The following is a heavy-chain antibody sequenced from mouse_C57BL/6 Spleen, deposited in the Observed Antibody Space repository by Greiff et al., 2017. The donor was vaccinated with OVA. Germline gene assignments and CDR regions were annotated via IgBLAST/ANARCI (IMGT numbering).Heavy chain of an antibody. CDR3: TNGNSWFAY. Sequence: VQLQQSGAELVRPGASVTLSCKASGYTFTDYEMHWVKQTPVHGLEWIGAIDPETGGTAYNQKFKGKAILTADKSSSTAYMELRSLTSEDSAGYYCTNGNSWFAYWGQGTLVTVAA. J-gene: IGHJ3*01. CDR2: IDPETGGT. D-gene: IGHD2-1*01. CDR1: GYTFTDYE. V-gene: IGHV1-15*01.